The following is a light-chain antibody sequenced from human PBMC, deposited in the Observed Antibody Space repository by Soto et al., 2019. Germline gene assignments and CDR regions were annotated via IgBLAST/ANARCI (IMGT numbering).Light chain of an antibody. CDR3: QQRSNWPPRFT. CDR2: GAS. CDR1: QRVSSSY. V-gene: IGKV3D-20*02. J-gene: IGKJ3*01. Sequence: EIVLTQSPGTLSLSPGERAALSCRASQRVSSSYLAWYQQKPGQAPRLLIYGASSRATGIPDRFSGSGSGTDFTLTISSLEPEDFAVYYCQQRSNWPPRFTFGPGTKVDIK.